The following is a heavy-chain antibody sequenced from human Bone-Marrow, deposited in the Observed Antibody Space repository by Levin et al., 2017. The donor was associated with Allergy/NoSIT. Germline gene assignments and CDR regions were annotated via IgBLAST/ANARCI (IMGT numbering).Heavy chain of an antibody. CDR3: ARDHYDVLTGYSFGYIDY. J-gene: IGHJ4*02. D-gene: IGHD3-9*01. CDR1: GFTFTTYS. CDR2: ISSSSSYI. Sequence: GGSLRLSCAASGFTFTTYSLNWVRQAPGKGLEWVSSISSSSSYIYYADSLKGRFTVSRDNAKNSLYLEMNSPRAEDTAVYYCARDHYDVLTGYSFGYIDYWGQGTLVTVSS. V-gene: IGHV3-21*01.